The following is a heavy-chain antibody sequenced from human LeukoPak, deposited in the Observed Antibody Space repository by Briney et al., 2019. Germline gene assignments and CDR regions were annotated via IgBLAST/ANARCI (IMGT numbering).Heavy chain of an antibody. D-gene: IGHD3-9*01. Sequence: ASVKVSYKASGYTFTSYGISWVRQAPGQGLEWMGWISAYNGNTNYAQKLQGRVTMTTDTSTSTAYMELRSLRSDDTAVYYCARVLRGAYYDILTGRADYWGQGTLVTVSS. CDR3: ARVLRGAYYDILTGRADY. J-gene: IGHJ4*02. CDR1: GYTFTSYG. V-gene: IGHV1-18*01. CDR2: ISAYNGNT.